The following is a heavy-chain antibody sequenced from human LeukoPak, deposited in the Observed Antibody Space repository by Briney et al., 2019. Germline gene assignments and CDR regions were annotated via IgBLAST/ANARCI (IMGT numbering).Heavy chain of an antibody. CDR2: IKQDGSEK. J-gene: IGHJ4*02. V-gene: IGHV3-7*01. CDR1: GFTFSSYW. Sequence: PGGSLRLSCAASGFTFSSYWMSWVRQAPGKGLEWVANIKQDGSEKYYVDSVKGRFTISRDNVKNSLYLQMNSLSAEDTAVYYCARDRITDFWSGYYTNYFDYWGQGTLVTVSS. D-gene: IGHD3-3*01. CDR3: ARDRITDFWSGYYTNYFDY.